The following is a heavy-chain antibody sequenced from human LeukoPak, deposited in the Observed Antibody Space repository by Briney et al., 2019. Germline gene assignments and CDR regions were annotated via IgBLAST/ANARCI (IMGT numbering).Heavy chain of an antibody. D-gene: IGHD2-2*01. CDR1: PYSISSAYY. V-gene: IGHV4-38-2*02. CDR3: ANSNGHGLVDI. J-gene: IGHJ3*02. Sequence: PSETLSLTCTVSPYSISSAYYWGWIRQPPGKGLDWIGNIFYSGSTSYSPSLKSRLKISIETSRNQFSLKLTSVTAADAAVYYCANSNGHGLVDIWGQGAMVTVSS. CDR2: IFYSGST.